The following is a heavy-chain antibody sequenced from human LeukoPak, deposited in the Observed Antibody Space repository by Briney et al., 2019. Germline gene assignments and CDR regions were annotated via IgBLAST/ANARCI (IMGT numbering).Heavy chain of an antibody. V-gene: IGHV4-39*01. D-gene: IGHD6-13*01. CDR1: GGSIRSSYYY. J-gene: IGHJ6*02. Sequence: PSETLSLTCTVSGGSIRSSYYYWGWIRQPPGKGLEWIGSIYDSGSTYYNPSLKSRVTISVDTSKNQFSLKLSSVTAADTAVYYCARHSSWYGKDYYYYGMDVWGQGTTVTVSS. CDR3: ARHSSWYGKDYYYYGMDV. CDR2: IYDSGST.